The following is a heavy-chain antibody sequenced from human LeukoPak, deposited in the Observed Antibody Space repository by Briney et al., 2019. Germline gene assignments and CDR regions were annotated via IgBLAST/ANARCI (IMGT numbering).Heavy chain of an antibody. Sequence: GESLRLSCAASGFTFSNHAMSWVRQAPGKGLQWVSVISGSGRTTEYADSVKGRFTISRDNSKTTLSLQMNSLRVEDTAIYYCAKNVVVKRYFDYWGQGTLITVSS. CDR3: AKNVVVKRYFDY. CDR1: GFTFSNHA. CDR2: ISGSGRTT. V-gene: IGHV3-23*01. D-gene: IGHD2-15*01. J-gene: IGHJ4*02.